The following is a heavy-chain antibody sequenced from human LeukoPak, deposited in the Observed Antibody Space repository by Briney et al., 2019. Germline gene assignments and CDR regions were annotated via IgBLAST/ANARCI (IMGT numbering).Heavy chain of an antibody. D-gene: IGHD3-10*01. V-gene: IGHV3-30*02. CDR3: AKDQGYYGSGSYYPFDY. Sequence: GSLRLSCAASGFMFSIYGTHWVRQAPGKGLEWVAFIRYDGTNKYYADFVKGRFTISRDNSKNTLYLQMNSLRAEDTAVYYCAKDQGYYGSGSYYPFDYWGQGTLVTVSS. J-gene: IGHJ4*02. CDR1: GFMFSIYG. CDR2: IRYDGTNK.